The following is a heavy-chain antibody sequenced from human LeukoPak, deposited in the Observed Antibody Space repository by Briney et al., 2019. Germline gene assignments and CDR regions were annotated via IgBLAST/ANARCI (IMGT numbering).Heavy chain of an antibody. V-gene: IGHV3-21*01. CDR3: ASGDSSSWWDWFDP. D-gene: IGHD6-13*01. Sequence: GGSLRLSCAASGFTFSSYSMNWVRQAPGKGLEWVSSISSSSSYIYYADSVKGRFTISRDNAKNSLYLQMNSLRAEDTAVYYCASGDSSSWWDWFDPWGQGTLVTVSS. J-gene: IGHJ5*02. CDR1: GFTFSSYS. CDR2: ISSSSSYI.